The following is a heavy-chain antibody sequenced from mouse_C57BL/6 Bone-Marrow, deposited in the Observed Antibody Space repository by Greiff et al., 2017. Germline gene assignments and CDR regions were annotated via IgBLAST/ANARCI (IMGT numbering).Heavy chain of an antibody. D-gene: IGHD6-5*01. J-gene: IGHJ4*01. CDR3: ARDPIYYWAMDY. Sequence: EVQLMESGPGLVKPSQSLSLTCSVTGYSITSGYYWNWIRQFPGNKLEWMGYISYDGSNNYNPSLKDRISITRDTSKNQFFLKLNSVTTEDTATYYCARDPIYYWAMDYWGQGTSVTVSS. V-gene: IGHV3-6*01. CDR1: GYSITSGYY. CDR2: ISYDGSN.